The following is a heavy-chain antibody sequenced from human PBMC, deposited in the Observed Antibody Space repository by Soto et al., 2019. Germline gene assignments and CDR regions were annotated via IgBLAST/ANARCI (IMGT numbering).Heavy chain of an antibody. D-gene: IGHD2-2*01. Sequence: GGSLRLSCAASGFTFSSYSMNWVRQAPGKGLEWVSSISSSSSYIYYADSVKDRFTISRDNAKNSLYLQMNSLRAEDTAVYYCARVAAGDIVVVPAAYYFDYWGQGTLVTVSS. CDR1: GFTFSSYS. CDR2: ISSSSSYI. CDR3: ARVAAGDIVVVPAAYYFDY. V-gene: IGHV3-21*01. J-gene: IGHJ4*02.